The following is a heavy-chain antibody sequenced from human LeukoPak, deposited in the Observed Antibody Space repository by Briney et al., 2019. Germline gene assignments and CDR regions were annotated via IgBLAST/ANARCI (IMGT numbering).Heavy chain of an antibody. V-gene: IGHV4-34*01. CDR3: ARSPYYDILTGYPAGYFDY. J-gene: IGHJ4*02. Sequence: SETLSLTCAVYGGSFSGYYWSWIRQPPGKGLEWIGEINHSGSTNYNPSIKSRVTISVDTAKNQFSLKLSSVTAADTAVYYCARSPYYDILTGYPAGYFDYWGQGTLVTVSS. CDR2: INHSGST. CDR1: GGSFSGYY. D-gene: IGHD3-9*01.